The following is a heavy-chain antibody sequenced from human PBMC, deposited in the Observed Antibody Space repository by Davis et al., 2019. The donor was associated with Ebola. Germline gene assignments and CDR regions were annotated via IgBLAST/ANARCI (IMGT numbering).Heavy chain of an antibody. CDR1: GYTFTSYG. CDR3: ARAVDVVVPAAAAWFDP. V-gene: IGHV1-18*01. CDR2: ISAYNGNT. D-gene: IGHD2-2*01. Sequence: ASVKVSCKASGYTFTSYGISWVRQAPGQGLEWMGWISAYNGNTNYAQKFQGRVTITADESTSTAYMELSSLRSEDTAVYYCARAVDVVVPAAAAWFDPWGQGTLVTVSS. J-gene: IGHJ5*02.